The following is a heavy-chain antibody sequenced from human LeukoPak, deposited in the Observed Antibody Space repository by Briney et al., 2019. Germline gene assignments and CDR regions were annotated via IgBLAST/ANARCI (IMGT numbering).Heavy chain of an antibody. CDR2: INPNSGGT. CDR1: GYTFTSYY. V-gene: IGHV1-2*04. J-gene: IGHJ5*02. CDR3: ARVSRGSFWFDP. Sequence: GASVKVSCKASGYTFTSYYIHWIRQAPGQGLEWMGWINPNSGGTNYAQKFQGWVTMTRDTSITTVYMELSRLKSDDTAVYYCARVSRGSFWFDPWGQGTLVTVSS. D-gene: IGHD1-26*01.